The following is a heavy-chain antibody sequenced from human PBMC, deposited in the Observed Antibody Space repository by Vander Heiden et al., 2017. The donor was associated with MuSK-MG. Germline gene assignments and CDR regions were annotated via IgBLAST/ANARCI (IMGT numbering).Heavy chain of an antibody. D-gene: IGHD3-16*01. CDR3: TTVLRESVWGSSHAFDF. Sequence: DVQLVESGGGWVKSGASLRLSCAASGLTFSGADLCWVRQASGKGLEWVGRIKTKADGGTIEYAAPVKGRFTISRDDSKNTLYLQMNSLKTEDTAIYYCTTVLRESVWGSSHAFDFWGQGTMVTVSS. V-gene: IGHV3-15*01. J-gene: IGHJ3*01. CDR1: GLTFSGAD. CDR2: IKTKADGGTI.